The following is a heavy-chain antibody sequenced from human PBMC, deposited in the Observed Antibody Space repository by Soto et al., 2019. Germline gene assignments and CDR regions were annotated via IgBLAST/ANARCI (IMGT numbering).Heavy chain of an antibody. CDR1: GYTFTKYA. CDR3: ARGGSLWFGELSAYYYGMDV. J-gene: IGHJ6*02. V-gene: IGHV1-46*01. D-gene: IGHD3-10*01. Sequence: EASVKVSCKASGYTFTKYAMHWVRQAPGQGLEWMGIINPSGGSTSYAQKFQGRVTMTRDTSTSTVYMELSSLRSEDTAVYYCARGGSLWFGELSAYYYGMDVWGQGTTVTVSS. CDR2: INPSGGST.